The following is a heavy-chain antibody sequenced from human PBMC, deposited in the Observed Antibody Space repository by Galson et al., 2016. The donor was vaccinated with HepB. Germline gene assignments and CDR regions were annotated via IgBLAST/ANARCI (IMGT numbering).Heavy chain of an antibody. CDR2: IYHTGIT. V-gene: IGHV4-30-2*01. Sequence: TLSLTCAVSGGSISSGGYSWTWIRQPPGKGLEWIGYIYHTGITYYNPSLKSRVTISVDRSKNQFSLKLSSVTAADTAVYYCARGVTIFGVISDFDYWGQGTLVTVSS. D-gene: IGHD3-3*01. J-gene: IGHJ4*02. CDR3: ARGVTIFGVISDFDY. CDR1: GGSISSGGYS.